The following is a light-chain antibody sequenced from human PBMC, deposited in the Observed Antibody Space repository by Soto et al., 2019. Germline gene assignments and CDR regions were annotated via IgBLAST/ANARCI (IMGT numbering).Light chain of an antibody. J-gene: IGLJ1*01. CDR1: SSDVGAYDL. Sequence: QSALTQPPSVSGSPGQSVTISCTGTSSDVGAYDLVSWYQQHPGKAPKLIMYDGSKRPSGVSDRFSGSKSGNTASLTISGLQAEDEADYSCCSYAGSGTFVFGTGTKLTVL. V-gene: IGLV2-11*01. CDR3: CSYAGSGTFV. CDR2: DGS.